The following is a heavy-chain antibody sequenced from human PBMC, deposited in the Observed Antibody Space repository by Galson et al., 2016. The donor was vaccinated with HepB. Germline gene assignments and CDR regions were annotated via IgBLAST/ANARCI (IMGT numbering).Heavy chain of an antibody. V-gene: IGHV1-69*13. CDR1: GGTFSSYV. J-gene: IGHJ3*02. CDR2: IIPIFGTT. Sequence: SVKVSCKASGGTFSSYVISWVRQAPGQGLEWMGGIIPIFGTTNYAQNFQGRVTIIADESTSTGYMELSSLRSEDTAMYYCARAALLYCGGDCHGSDAFDIWAQGTMVTVSS. CDR3: ARAALLYCGGDCHGSDAFDI. D-gene: IGHD2-21*01.